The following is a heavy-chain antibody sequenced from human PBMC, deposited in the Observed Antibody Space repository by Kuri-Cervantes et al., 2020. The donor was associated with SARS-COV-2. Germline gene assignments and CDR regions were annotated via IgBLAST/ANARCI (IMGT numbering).Heavy chain of an antibody. CDR3: ARDHNDFWSGYYPLDY. Sequence: GGSLRLFCAASGFTFSSYSMNWVRQAPGKGLEWVANIKQDGSEKYYVDSVKGRFTISRDNAKNSLYLQMSSLRAEDTAVYYCARDHNDFWSGYYPLDYWGQGTLVTVSS. CDR2: IKQDGSEK. V-gene: IGHV3-7*01. CDR1: GFTFSSYS. D-gene: IGHD3-3*01. J-gene: IGHJ4*02.